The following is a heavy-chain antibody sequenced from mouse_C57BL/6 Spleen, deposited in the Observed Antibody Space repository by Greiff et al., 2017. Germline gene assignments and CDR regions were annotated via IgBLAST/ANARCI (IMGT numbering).Heavy chain of an antibody. CDR3: ARDGILRSAYYFDY. Sequence: EVMLVESGGGLVKPGGSLKLSCAASGFTFSSYAMSWVRQTPEKRLEWVATISDGGSYTYYPDNVKGRFTISRDNAKNNLYLQMSHLKSEDTAMYYCARDGILRSAYYFDYWGQGTTLTVSS. CDR1: GFTFSSYA. V-gene: IGHV5-4*01. CDR2: ISDGGSYT. J-gene: IGHJ2*01. D-gene: IGHD1-1*01.